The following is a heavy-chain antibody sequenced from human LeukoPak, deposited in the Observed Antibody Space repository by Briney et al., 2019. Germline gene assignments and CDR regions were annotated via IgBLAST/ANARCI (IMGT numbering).Heavy chain of an antibody. Sequence: GESLKISCKTSGYTFTRNWIGWVRQMPGKGLEWMGIIYPPDSDTRYGRSFQGQVTISVDESITTAYLQWSSLKASDTAMYYCARSSSYSPYYFDSWGQGTLVTVSS. CDR2: IYPPDSDT. D-gene: IGHD3-22*01. CDR3: ARSSSYSPYYFDS. V-gene: IGHV5-51*01. CDR1: GYTFTRNW. J-gene: IGHJ4*02.